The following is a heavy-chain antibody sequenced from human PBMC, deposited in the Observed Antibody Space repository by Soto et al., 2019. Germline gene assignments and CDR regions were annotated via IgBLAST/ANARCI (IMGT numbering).Heavy chain of an antibody. CDR2: ISSDGDTT. CDR3: ARYYYGSGSYEDPSNPYGMDV. V-gene: IGHV3-74*01. CDR1: GFTFKKYW. J-gene: IGHJ6*02. Sequence: EVQLVESGGDLVTPGGSLRLSCAASGFTFKKYWMHWVRQVPGKGLVWVSRISSDGDTTSYADAVKGRFTISRDNASNVLSLQMDSLRVEDAAIYYCARYYYGSGSYEDPSNPYGMDVWGQGTTVTVSS. D-gene: IGHD3-10*01.